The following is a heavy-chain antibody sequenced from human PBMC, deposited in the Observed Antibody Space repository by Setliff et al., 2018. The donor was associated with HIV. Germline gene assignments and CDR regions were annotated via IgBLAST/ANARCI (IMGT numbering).Heavy chain of an antibody. CDR3: ASAEPPIYSSGWRGVGYFDY. V-gene: IGHV4-59*08. Sequence: PSETLSLTCTVSGGSINSYYWSWIRQPPGKGLEWIGYIYYSGSTNFNPSLKGRVTISVDRSKNQFSLKLSSVTAADTAVYYCASAEPPIYSSGWRGVGYFDYWGQGTLVTVSS. CDR2: IYYSGST. D-gene: IGHD6-19*01. J-gene: IGHJ4*02. CDR1: GGSINSYY.